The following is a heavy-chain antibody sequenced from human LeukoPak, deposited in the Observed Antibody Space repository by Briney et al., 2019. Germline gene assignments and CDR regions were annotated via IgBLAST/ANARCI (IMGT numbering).Heavy chain of an antibody. V-gene: IGHV1-46*01. Sequence: ASVRVSCKAFGYTFTSNYMHWVRQAPGQGPEWMGVISPSGGSTSYAQKFQGRVTMTRDMSTSTVYMELSSLRSEDTAVYYCARDLPYSSSWESIDYWGQGTLVTVST. D-gene: IGHD6-13*01. CDR2: ISPSGGST. CDR3: ARDLPYSSSWESIDY. CDR1: GYTFTSNY. J-gene: IGHJ4*02.